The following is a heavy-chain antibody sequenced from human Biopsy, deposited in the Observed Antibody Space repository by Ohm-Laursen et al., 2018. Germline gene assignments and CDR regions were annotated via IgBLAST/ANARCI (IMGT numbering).Heavy chain of an antibody. Sequence: SVKVSCKASRYDFLDFHIHWVRQVPGQGLEWIGHINPHTGVTKYAQKFLDRITMTGDTSISTAYMDLSRLTSADTGIYYCARPSGGVSTIGFDPWGQGTLVIVPS. CDR2: INPHTGVT. CDR1: RYDFLDFH. CDR3: ARPSGGVSTIGFDP. V-gene: IGHV1-2*05. D-gene: IGHD5/OR15-5a*01. J-gene: IGHJ5*02.